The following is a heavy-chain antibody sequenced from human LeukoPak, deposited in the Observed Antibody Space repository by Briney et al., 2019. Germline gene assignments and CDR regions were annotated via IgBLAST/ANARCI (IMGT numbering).Heavy chain of an antibody. CDR3: ARLSGYYGSGRQSDP. D-gene: IGHD3-10*01. Sequence: SQTLSLTCAVSGGSISSGGYSWSWIRQPPGKGLEWIGYIYHSGSTYYNPSLKSRVTISVDRSKNQFSLKLSSVTAADTAVYYCARLSGYYGSGRQSDPWGQGTLVTVSS. CDR1: GGSISSGGYS. J-gene: IGHJ5*02. V-gene: IGHV4-30-2*01. CDR2: IYHSGST.